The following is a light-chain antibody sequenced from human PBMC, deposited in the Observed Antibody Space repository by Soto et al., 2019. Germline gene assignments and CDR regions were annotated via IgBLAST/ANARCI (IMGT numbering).Light chain of an antibody. CDR2: TNN. CDR3: AAWDDSLNGVV. CDR1: SSNIGSYT. Sequence: QSVLTQPPSASGTPGQRVTISCSGSSSNIGSYTVNWYQDLPGAAPKVLIYTNNRRPSGVPDRFSGSKSGTSASLAISGLQSEDEADYYCAAWDDSLNGVVFGGGTNLTVL. J-gene: IGLJ2*01. V-gene: IGLV1-44*01.